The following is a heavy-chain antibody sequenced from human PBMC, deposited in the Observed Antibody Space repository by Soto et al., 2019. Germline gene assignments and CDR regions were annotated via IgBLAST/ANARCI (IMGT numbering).Heavy chain of an antibody. CDR2: ISSGSSNI. V-gene: IGHV3-21*01. J-gene: IGHJ4*02. CDR3: ASATVVAATFDF. CDR1: GFAFRSNN. Sequence: EVQLVESGGGLVKPGGSLTLSCAASGFAFRSNNMNWVRQAPGKGLEWVASISSGSSNIYYADSVKGRFTISRDNAKNSLFLQMDSLRAEDSAVYYCASATVVAATFDFWGQGTLVTVSS. D-gene: IGHD2-15*01.